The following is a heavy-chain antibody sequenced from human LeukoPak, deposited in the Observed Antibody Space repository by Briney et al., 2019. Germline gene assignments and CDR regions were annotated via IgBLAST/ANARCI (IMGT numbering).Heavy chain of an antibody. Sequence: SETLSLTCAVYGASFSGYYWSWIRQPPGKGLQWIGEINHSGSTNCNPSLKSRVTISVDTSKNQFSLKLSSVTAADTAVYYCASLRERSYYARGFDYWGQGTLVTVSS. CDR3: ASLRERSYYARGFDY. D-gene: IGHD1-26*01. CDR1: GASFSGYY. V-gene: IGHV4-34*01. CDR2: INHSGST. J-gene: IGHJ4*02.